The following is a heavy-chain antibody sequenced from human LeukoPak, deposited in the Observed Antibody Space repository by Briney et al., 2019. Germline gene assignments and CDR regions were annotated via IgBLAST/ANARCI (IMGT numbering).Heavy chain of an antibody. CDR2: ISGSGGST. J-gene: IGHJ6*02. CDR1: GFTFSSYA. CDR3: AKLGGDPDQNYYYYGMDV. Sequence: GGSLRLSCAASGFTFSSYAMSWVRQAPGKGLEWVSAISGSGGSTYYADSVKGRFTISRDNSKNTLYLQMNSLRAEDTAVYYCAKLGGDPDQNYYYYGMDVWGQGTTVTVSS. D-gene: IGHD4-17*01. V-gene: IGHV3-23*01.